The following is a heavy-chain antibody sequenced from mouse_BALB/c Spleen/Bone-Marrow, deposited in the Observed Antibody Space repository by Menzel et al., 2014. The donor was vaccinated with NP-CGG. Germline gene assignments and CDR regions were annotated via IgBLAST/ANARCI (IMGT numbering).Heavy chain of an antibody. Sequence: EVQLQQSGPELVKPGTSVKMSCKASGYTFTDYYMMWVRQSHGKSLEWIGHINPNTDGTFYNQKFKGKATLTVDKSSSTAYMQLNSLTSEDSAVYYCARSRYCDNWGQGTTLTVSS. CDR2: INPNTDGT. CDR1: GYTFTDYY. V-gene: IGHV1-26*01. D-gene: IGHD3-3*01. CDR3: ARSRYCDN. J-gene: IGHJ2*01.